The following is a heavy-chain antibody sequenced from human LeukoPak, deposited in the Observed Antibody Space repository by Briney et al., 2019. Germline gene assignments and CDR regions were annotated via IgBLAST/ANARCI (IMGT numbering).Heavy chain of an antibody. CDR2: ISYDGSNE. CDR1: GFTFGSYA. D-gene: IGHD6-19*01. Sequence: GRSLRLSCAASGFTFGSYAMHWVRQAPGKGLEWVAIISYDGSNEYYADSVKGRFTISRDNSKNTLYLQMNSLRAEDTAVYYCAKSVAGTGHFDYWGQGTLVTVSS. V-gene: IGHV3-30-3*02. J-gene: IGHJ4*02. CDR3: AKSVAGTGHFDY.